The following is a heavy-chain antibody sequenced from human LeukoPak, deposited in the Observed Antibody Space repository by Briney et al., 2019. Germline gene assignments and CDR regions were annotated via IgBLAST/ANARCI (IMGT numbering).Heavy chain of an antibody. D-gene: IGHD3-10*01. CDR2: IYYTGST. Sequence: SQTLSLTCTVSGGSISSGGYYWDWIRQPPGKGLEWIGSIYYTGSTHYNPSLKSRVTISVDTSKNHFSLKLNSVTATDTAVYYCARHGGSGAPDNWGQGTLVTVSS. V-gene: IGHV4-39*01. CDR3: ARHGGSGAPDN. CDR1: GGSISSGGYY. J-gene: IGHJ4*02.